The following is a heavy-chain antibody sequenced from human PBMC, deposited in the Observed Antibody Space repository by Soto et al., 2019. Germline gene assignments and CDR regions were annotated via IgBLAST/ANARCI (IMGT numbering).Heavy chain of an antibody. Sequence: ASVKVSCKASGYTFTSYAMHWVRQAPGQRLEWMGWINAGNGNTKYSQKFQGRVTITRDTSISTAYMELSRLRSDDTAVYYCARVYTAMVPYDAFDIWGQGTMVTVSS. CDR2: INAGNGNT. V-gene: IGHV1-3*01. D-gene: IGHD5-18*01. J-gene: IGHJ3*02. CDR1: GYTFTSYA. CDR3: ARVYTAMVPYDAFDI.